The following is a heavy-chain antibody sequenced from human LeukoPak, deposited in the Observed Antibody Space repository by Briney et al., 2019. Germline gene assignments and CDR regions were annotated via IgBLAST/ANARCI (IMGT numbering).Heavy chain of an antibody. CDR3: ARGFDFWSGYYD. CDR2: MNPNSGNT. D-gene: IGHD3-3*01. Sequence: GASVKVSCKASGYTFTSYDINWVRQATGQGLEWMGWMNPNSGNTGYAQKFQGRVTITRNTSISTAYMELSTLRSEDTAVYYCARGFDFWSGYYDWGQGTLVTVS. CDR1: GYTFTSYD. J-gene: IGHJ1*01. V-gene: IGHV1-8*03.